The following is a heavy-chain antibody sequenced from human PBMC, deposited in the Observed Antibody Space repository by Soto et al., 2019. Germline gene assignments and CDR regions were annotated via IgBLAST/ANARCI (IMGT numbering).Heavy chain of an antibody. CDR1: GYSFTTYW. J-gene: IGHJ6*02. Sequence: PGASLKISCKGSGYSFTTYWIGWVRQLPGQGLEWMGVMFPGDSDTRYSPSFQGQVTMSADPSTNTAYLEWSSLKAADSAMYYCARVPDSSLGTMDVWGQGTTATVSS. D-gene: IGHD6-19*01. CDR2: MFPGDSDT. V-gene: IGHV5-51*01. CDR3: ARVPDSSLGTMDV.